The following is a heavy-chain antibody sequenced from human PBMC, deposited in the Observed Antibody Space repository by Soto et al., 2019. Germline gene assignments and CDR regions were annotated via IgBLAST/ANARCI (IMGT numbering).Heavy chain of an antibody. Sequence: PGGSLRLSCAASGFPFGENAMSWVRQAPGKGLEWVSGISDSGATTYYADSVRGRFTISRDNSKNTLYLQMKSLRAEDSASYYCAKEDTSSGSLDYWGQGARVTGSP. CDR2: ISDSGATT. V-gene: IGHV3-23*01. J-gene: IGHJ4*02. CDR3: AKEDTSSGSLDY. CDR1: GFPFGENA. D-gene: IGHD6-19*01.